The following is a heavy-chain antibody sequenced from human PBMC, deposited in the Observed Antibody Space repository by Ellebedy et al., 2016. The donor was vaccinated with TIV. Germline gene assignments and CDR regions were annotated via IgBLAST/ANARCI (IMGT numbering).Heavy chain of an antibody. CDR2: ISHDGSRE. D-gene: IGHD3-3*01. CDR1: GFTFNKHP. CDR3: AKKDYDFWSGSSNYNWFDP. J-gene: IGHJ5*02. V-gene: IGHV3-30-3*02. Sequence: GESLKISXFASGFTFNKHPMHWVRQAPGKGLEWVAIISHDGSREVYADSVRGRFTISRDNSKNTLYLQVNSLRPDDTAVYYCAKKDYDFWSGSSNYNWFDPWGQGTLVTVSS.